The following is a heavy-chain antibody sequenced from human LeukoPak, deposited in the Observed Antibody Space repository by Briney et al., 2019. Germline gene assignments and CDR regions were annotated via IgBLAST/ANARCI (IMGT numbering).Heavy chain of an antibody. D-gene: IGHD4-23*01. CDR1: GFTLSSYA. CDR2: ISSSSSDI. Sequence: GGSLRLSCTGSGFTLSSYAMNWVRRAPGQRLEWVSSISSSSSDIYYTDSVKGRFTISRDNAKNSLYLQMNSLRAEDTAVYYCVTDYGGSSGAFDIWGQGTMVTVSS. CDR3: VTDYGGSSGAFDI. V-gene: IGHV3-21*01. J-gene: IGHJ3*02.